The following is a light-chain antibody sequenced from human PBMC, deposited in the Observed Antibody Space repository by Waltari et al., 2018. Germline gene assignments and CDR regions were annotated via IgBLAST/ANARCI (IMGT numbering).Light chain of an antibody. Sequence: QSALTQPASVAGSPGQSITISCTGTSSDVGGSNYVSWYQQFPGKPPKLLIYDGLNRPSVISSRFSGSKSGHPASLSISGLQAEDEADYYCSSYTSSSTLVFGGGTKLTVL. J-gene: IGLJ2*01. CDR2: DGL. V-gene: IGLV2-14*03. CDR1: SSDVGGSNY. CDR3: SSYTSSSTLV.